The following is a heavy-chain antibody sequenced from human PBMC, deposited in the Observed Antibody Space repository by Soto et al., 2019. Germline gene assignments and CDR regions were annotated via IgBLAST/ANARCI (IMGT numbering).Heavy chain of an antibody. D-gene: IGHD3-16*01. CDR2: IYPGDSDT. CDR3: ARHQWTPPPLGDYGMDV. J-gene: IGHJ6*02. Sequence: PGESLKISCKGSGYSFTSYWIGWVRQMPGKGLEWMGIIYPGDSDTRYSPSFQGQVTISADKSISTAYLQWSSLKASDTAMYYCARHQWTPPPLGDYGMDVWGQGTTVTVSS. V-gene: IGHV5-51*01. CDR1: GYSFTSYW.